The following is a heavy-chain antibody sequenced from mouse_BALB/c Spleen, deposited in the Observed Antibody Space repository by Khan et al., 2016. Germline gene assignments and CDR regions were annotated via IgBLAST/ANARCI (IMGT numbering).Heavy chain of an antibody. J-gene: IGHJ2*01. CDR1: GYTFTDYE. CDR2: IDPATGGT. CDR3: TIRDCYSGSPHHFDY. Sequence: QVQLKQSGAELVRPGTSVTLSCKASGYTFTDYEMHWVKQTPVHGLEWIGSIDPATGGTAHNQKFKGKATLTEDKSSSTAYMELRSLTSEDSAVYYCTIRDCYSGSPHHFDYWGQGTTLIVSS. D-gene: IGHD1-1*01. V-gene: IGHV1-15*01.